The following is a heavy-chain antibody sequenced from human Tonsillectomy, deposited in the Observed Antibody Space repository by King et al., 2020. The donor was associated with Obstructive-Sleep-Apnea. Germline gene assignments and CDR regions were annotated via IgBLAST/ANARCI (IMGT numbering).Heavy chain of an antibody. J-gene: IGHJ6*02. CDR3: AHIGVDAAGGSYYYYGMDV. CDR1: GFSLSTSGVG. CDR2: IYWDDDK. V-gene: IGHV2-5*02. D-gene: IGHD6-13*01. Sequence: TLKESGPTLVKPTQTLTLTCTFSGFSLSTSGVGVGWIRQPPGKALEWLALIYWDDDKRYSPSLKSRLTITKDTSKNPVVLTMTNMDPVDTATYYCAHIGVDAAGGSYYYYGMDVWGQGTTVTVSS.